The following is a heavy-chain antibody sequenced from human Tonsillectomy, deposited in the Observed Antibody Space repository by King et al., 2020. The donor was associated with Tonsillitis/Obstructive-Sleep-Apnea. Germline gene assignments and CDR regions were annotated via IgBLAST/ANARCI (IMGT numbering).Heavy chain of an antibody. CDR3: ARQTGYGDYLPPHYFDY. J-gene: IGHJ4*02. Sequence: QLQESGPGLVKPSETLSLTCTVSGGSISSSSYYWGWIRQPPGKGLEWIGSIYYSGSTYYNPSLKSRVTISVDTSKNQFSLKLSSVTAADTAVYYCARQTGYGDYLPPHYFDYWGQGTLVTVSS. CDR2: IYYSGST. V-gene: IGHV4-39*01. CDR1: GGSISSSSYY. D-gene: IGHD4-17*01.